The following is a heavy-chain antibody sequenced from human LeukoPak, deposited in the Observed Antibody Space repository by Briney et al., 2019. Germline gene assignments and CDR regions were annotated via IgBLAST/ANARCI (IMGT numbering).Heavy chain of an antibody. V-gene: IGHV1-69*13. CDR3: ALKKQDKLWYFDY. D-gene: IGHD2/OR15-2a*01. J-gene: IGHJ4*02. CDR1: GGTFSSYA. Sequence: ASVKFSCKASGGTFSSYAISWVRQAPGQGLEWMGGIIPIFGTANYAQKFQGRVTITADESTSTAYMELSSLRSEDTAVYYCALKKQDKLWYFDYWGQGTLVTVSS. CDR2: IIPIFGTA.